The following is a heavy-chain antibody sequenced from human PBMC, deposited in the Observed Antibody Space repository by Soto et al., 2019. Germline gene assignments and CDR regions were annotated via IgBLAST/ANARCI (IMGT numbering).Heavy chain of an antibody. CDR3: ARGRSNRGLRNYYYYMDV. D-gene: IGHD4-17*01. J-gene: IGHJ6*03. Sequence: SETLSLTCAVYGGSFSGYYWSWIRQPPGKGLEWIGEINHSGSTNYNPSLKSRVTISVDTSKNHFSLKLSSVTAADTTVYYCARGRSNRGLRNYYYYMDVWGKGTTVTASS. CDR2: INHSGST. CDR1: GGSFSGYY. V-gene: IGHV4-34*01.